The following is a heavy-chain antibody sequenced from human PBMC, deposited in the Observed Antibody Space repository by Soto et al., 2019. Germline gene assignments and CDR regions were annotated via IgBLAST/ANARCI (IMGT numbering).Heavy chain of an antibody. CDR3: AAGGTSLVGATGYFDY. Sequence: GASVKVSCKASGYTFTSYAMHWVRQAPGQRLEWMGWINAGNGNTKYSQKFQGRVTITRDTSASTAYMELSSLRSEDTAVYYCAAGGTSLVGATGYFDYWGQGILVTVSS. V-gene: IGHV1-3*01. J-gene: IGHJ4*02. D-gene: IGHD1-26*01. CDR1: GYTFTSYA. CDR2: INAGNGNT.